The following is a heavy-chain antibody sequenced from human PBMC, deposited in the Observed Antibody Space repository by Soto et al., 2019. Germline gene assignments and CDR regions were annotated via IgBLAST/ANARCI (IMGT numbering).Heavy chain of an antibody. V-gene: IGHV3-30*18. D-gene: IGHD4-17*01. J-gene: IGHJ6*02. CDR3: AKMDGDYRAYYYYGMDV. Sequence: GGSLRLSCAASGFTFSSYGMHWVRQAPGKGLEWVAVISYDGSNKYYADSVKGRFTISRDNSKNTLYLQMNSLRAEDTAVYYCAKMDGDYRAYYYYGMDVWGQGTTVTVSS. CDR1: GFTFSSYG. CDR2: ISYDGSNK.